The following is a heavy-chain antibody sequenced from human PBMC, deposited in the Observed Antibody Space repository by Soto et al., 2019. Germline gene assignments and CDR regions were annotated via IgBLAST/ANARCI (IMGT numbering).Heavy chain of an antibody. CDR3: ARDWTHYASSGPGDY. V-gene: IGHV1-3*01. D-gene: IGHD3-22*01. CDR2: INAGNGDT. Sequence: ASVKVSCKASGYTFTIYPMHWVRQAPGQGLEWMGWINAGNGDTKYSQKFQGRVTITRDTSASTAYMELSSLRSEDTAVYYCARDWTHYASSGPGDYWGQGTLVTVSS. J-gene: IGHJ4*02. CDR1: GYTFTIYP.